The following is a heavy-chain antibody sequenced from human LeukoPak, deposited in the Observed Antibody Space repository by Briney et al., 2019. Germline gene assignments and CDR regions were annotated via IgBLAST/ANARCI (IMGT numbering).Heavy chain of an antibody. V-gene: IGHV1-2*02. J-gene: IGHJ5*02. D-gene: IGHD3-3*01. CDR1: GYTFTGYY. CDR3: ARDLGSIFGVVTPNWFDP. CDR2: INPNSGGT. Sequence: ASVKVSXKASGYTFTGYYMHWVRQAPGQGLEWMGWINPNSGGTNYAQKFQGRVTMTRDTSISTAYMELSRLRSDDTAVYYCARDLGSIFGVVTPNWFDPWGQGTLVTVSS.